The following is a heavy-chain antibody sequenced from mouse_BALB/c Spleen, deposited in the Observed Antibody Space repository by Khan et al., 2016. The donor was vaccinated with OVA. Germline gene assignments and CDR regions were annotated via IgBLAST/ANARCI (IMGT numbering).Heavy chain of an antibody. CDR3: ARDGSRYNYAMDY. D-gene: IGHD2-3*01. J-gene: IGHJ4*01. V-gene: IGHV3-2*02. CDR2: ISYSGST. Sequence: EVQLQESGPGLVKPSQSLSLTCTVTGYSITSDYAWNWIRQFPGNKLEWIGYISYSGSTNYNPALKSRISITRDTSKNQFFLQLNSVTTEDKATDYCARDGSRYNYAMDYGGQGTLVNVSS. CDR1: GYSITSDYA.